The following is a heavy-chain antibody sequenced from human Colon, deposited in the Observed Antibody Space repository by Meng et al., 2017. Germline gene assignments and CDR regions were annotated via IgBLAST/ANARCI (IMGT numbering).Heavy chain of an antibody. CDR1: GGSISSSSYY. CDR2: IYYSGST. J-gene: IGHJ4*02. Sequence: SETLSLTCTVSGGSISSSSYYWGWIRQPPGKGLEWIGSIYYSGSTYYNPSLKSRVTISVDTSKNQFSLKLSSVTAADTAVYYCERFNWGRGGPDYWGQGTLVTVSS. CDR3: ERFNWGRGGPDY. V-gene: IGHV4-39*07. D-gene: IGHD7-27*01.